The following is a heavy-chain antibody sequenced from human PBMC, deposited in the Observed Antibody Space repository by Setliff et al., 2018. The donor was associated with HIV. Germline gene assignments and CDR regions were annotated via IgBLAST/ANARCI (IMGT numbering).Heavy chain of an antibody. D-gene: IGHD2-15*01. Sequence: ASVKVSCKTSGYMFIAYGMSWVRRAPGQGLEWMGWIGPYNDRTEYAQEFQGRVSLTIDTSASTAYMELRSLTSDDTAVYYCARDPPVVVRHLFDLWGQGTLVTVSS. CDR3: ARDPPVVVRHLFDL. CDR2: IGPYNDRT. V-gene: IGHV1-18*01. CDR1: GYMFIAYG. J-gene: IGHJ4*02.